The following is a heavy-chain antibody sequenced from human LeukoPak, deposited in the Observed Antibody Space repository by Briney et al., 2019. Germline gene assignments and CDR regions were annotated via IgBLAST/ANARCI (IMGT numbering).Heavy chain of an antibody. V-gene: IGHV4-34*01. CDR1: GGSFSGYY. Sequence: SETLSLTCAVYGGSFSGYYWSWIRQPPGKGLEWIGEINHSGSTNYNPSLKSRVTISVDTSKNQFSLKLSSVTAAVTAVYYCARVRRGSGWYSSKEGAFDPWGQGTLVTVSS. J-gene: IGHJ5*02. CDR2: INHSGST. D-gene: IGHD6-13*01. CDR3: ARVRRGSGWYSSKEGAFDP.